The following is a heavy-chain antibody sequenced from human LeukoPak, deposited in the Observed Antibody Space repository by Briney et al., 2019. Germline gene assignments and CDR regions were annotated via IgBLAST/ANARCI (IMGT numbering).Heavy chain of an antibody. J-gene: IGHJ5*02. CDR1: VYTFTGYY. Sequence: ASVKVSCKASVYTFTGYYMHWVRQAPGQGLEWMGWINPNSGGTNYAQKFQGSVTMTRDTSISTAYMELTRLGPDDTPLFYCTRYRTAAGRNWFDPWGQGTLVTVSS. CDR2: INPNSGGT. V-gene: IGHV1-2*02. D-gene: IGHD6-13*01. CDR3: TRYRTAAGRNWFDP.